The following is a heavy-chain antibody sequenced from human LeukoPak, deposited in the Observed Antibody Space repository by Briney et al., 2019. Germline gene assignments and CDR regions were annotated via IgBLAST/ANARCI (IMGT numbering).Heavy chain of an antibody. Sequence: SETLSLTCTVSGGSISSYYWSWIRQPPGKGLEWVGYIYYSGSTNYYPSLKSRVTISVDTSKNQFSLKLSSVAAADTAVYYCAGERLFSFDYWGQGTLVTVSS. D-gene: IGHD2-21*01. CDR2: IYYSGST. J-gene: IGHJ4*02. V-gene: IGHV4-59*01. CDR1: GGSISSYY. CDR3: AGERLFSFDY.